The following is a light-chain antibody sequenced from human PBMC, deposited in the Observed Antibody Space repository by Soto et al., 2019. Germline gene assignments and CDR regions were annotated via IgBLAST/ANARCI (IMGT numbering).Light chain of an antibody. Sequence: VMILSPGTRSVSRKGGATVGCMASQGIGDTLAWYQHKPGQTPRLLIYDTCTRATGVPTRFSGSRSGAEFTLTINSLQSEDFAVYYCQPSNTSPLTFGGGTKVDIK. CDR1: QGIGDT. CDR2: DTC. CDR3: QPSNTSPLT. J-gene: IGKJ4*01. V-gene: IGKV3-15*01.